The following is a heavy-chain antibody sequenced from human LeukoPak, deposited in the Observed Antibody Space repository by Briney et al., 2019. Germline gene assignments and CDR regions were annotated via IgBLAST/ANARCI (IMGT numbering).Heavy chain of an antibody. V-gene: IGHV4-59*01. CDR3: ARGGTYALA. J-gene: IGHJ5*02. D-gene: IGHD3-16*01. CDR2: ISYSGST. CDR1: GGSISSYF. Sequence: SETLSLTCTVSGGSISSYFWRWIRQPPGKGLEWIGYISYSGSTNYNPSLKSRVTISVDTSKNQFSLKLSSVTAADTAVYYCARGGTYALAWGQGTLVTVSS.